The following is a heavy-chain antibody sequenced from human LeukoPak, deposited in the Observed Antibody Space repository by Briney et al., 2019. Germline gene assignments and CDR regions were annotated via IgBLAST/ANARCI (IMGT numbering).Heavy chain of an antibody. V-gene: IGHV4-30-4*08. CDR3: ARGPGYCSSTSCYGARYFDY. Sequence: PSETLSLTCTVSGGSISSGDYYWSWIRQPPGKGLEWIGYIYYSGSTYYNPSLKSRVTISVDTSKNQFSLKLSSVTAADTAVYYCARGPGYCSSTSCYGARYFDYWGQGTLVTVSS. J-gene: IGHJ4*02. D-gene: IGHD2-2*01. CDR2: IYYSGST. CDR1: GGSISSGDYY.